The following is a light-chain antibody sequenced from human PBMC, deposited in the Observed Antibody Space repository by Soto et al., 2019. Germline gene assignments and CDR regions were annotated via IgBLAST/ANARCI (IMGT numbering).Light chain of an antibody. V-gene: IGKV3-11*01. CDR2: DAS. Sequence: EIVLTQSPATLSLSPGERAALSCRASQSVSNYLAWYQQKPGQAPRLLIYDASNRATGIPARFSGSGSGTDFTLTISSLEPEDFAVYYCQQRSNWPPSTFGQGTRVEIK. CDR3: QQRSNWPPST. J-gene: IGKJ5*01. CDR1: QSVSNY.